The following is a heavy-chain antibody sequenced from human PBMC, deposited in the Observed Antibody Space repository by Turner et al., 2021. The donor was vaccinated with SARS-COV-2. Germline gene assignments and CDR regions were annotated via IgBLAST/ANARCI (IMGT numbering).Heavy chain of an antibody. D-gene: IGHD5-12*01. CDR2: INPNSGGT. V-gene: IGHV1-2*02. Sequence: QVQLVQSGAEVKKPGASGKVSCKASGYTFAGYCIHWVRQAPGQGLKWMGWINPNSGGTNYAQRFQGRVTMTGDTSISTAYMELSTLRSDDTAVYYCARSVSWLQSLTVDYWGQGTLVTVSS. CDR1: GYTFAGYC. J-gene: IGHJ4*02. CDR3: ARSVSWLQSLTVDY.